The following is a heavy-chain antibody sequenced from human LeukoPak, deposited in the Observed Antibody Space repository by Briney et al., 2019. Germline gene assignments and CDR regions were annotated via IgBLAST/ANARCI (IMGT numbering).Heavy chain of an antibody. D-gene: IGHD2-15*01. CDR1: GFSFGDHA. Sequence: GRSLRLSCAASGFSFGDHAMSWFRQAPGKGLAWVGFIRSKGYGGTTEYAASVKGRFTISRDDSKNIAYLQMNSLKTEDTAVYYCARICSGGSCYSRDAFDLWGQGTMVTVSS. V-gene: IGHV3-49*03. CDR2: IRSKGYGGTT. J-gene: IGHJ3*01. CDR3: ARICSGGSCYSRDAFDL.